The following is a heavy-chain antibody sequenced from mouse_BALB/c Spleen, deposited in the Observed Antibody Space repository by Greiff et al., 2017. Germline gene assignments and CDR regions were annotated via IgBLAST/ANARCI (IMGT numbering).Heavy chain of an antibody. D-gene: IGHD2-12*01. Sequence: EVHLVESGGGLVKPGGSLKLSCAASGFTFSSYAMSWVRQTPEKRLEWVATISSGGSYTYYPDSVKGRFTISRDNAKNTLYLQMSSLRSEDTAMYYCARLRLAYWGQGTLVTVSA. CDR1: GFTFSSYA. CDR2: ISSGGSYT. CDR3: ARLRLAY. J-gene: IGHJ3*01. V-gene: IGHV5-9-3*01.